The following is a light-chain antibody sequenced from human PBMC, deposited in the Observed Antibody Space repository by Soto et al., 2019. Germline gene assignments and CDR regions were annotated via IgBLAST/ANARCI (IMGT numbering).Light chain of an antibody. J-gene: IGKJ4*01. Sequence: DIQMTQSPSSLSASVGDRVTITCPASQDISNYLIWYQQKPGEAPKLLIFDASNVETGVPSRFSGSGSGTDFTFTIHSLQPEDAATYYCQQYEDLPLTFGGGTKVGIK. V-gene: IGKV1-33*01. CDR1: QDISNY. CDR3: QQYEDLPLT. CDR2: DAS.